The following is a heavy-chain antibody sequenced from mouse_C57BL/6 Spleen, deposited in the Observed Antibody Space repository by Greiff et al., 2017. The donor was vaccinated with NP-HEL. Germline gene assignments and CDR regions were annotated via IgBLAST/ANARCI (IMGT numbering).Heavy chain of an antibody. CDR2: IDPENGDT. CDR3: TTGVRGGAWFAY. V-gene: IGHV14-4*01. J-gene: IGHJ3*01. Sequence: EVQLVESGAELVRPGASVKLSCTASGFNIKDDYMHWVKQRPEQGLEWIGWIDPENGDTEYASKFQGKATITADTSSNTAYLQLSSLTSEDTAVYYCTTGVRGGAWFAYWGQGTLVTVSA. CDR1: GFNIKDDY.